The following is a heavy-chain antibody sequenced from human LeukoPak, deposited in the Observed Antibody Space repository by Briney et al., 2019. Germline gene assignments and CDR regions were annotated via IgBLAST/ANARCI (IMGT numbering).Heavy chain of an antibody. J-gene: IGHJ5*02. V-gene: IGHV1-18*01. CDR3: AREGWYSRWFDP. Sequence: GASVKVSCKASGYTFNSYDISWVRQAPGQRLEWMGWISAYNGNTNYAQKLQGRVTMTTDTSTSTAYMELRSLRSDDTAVYCCAREGWYSRWFDPWGQGTLVTVSS. D-gene: IGHD2-15*01. CDR1: GYTFNSYD. CDR2: ISAYNGNT.